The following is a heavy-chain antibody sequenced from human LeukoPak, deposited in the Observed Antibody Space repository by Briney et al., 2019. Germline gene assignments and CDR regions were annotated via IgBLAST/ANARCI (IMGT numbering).Heavy chain of an antibody. Sequence: PGGSLRLSCAASGFTFDDYNMHWVRQAPGKGLEWVSLISWDGGSTYYADSVKGRFTISRDNSKNSLYLQMNSLRTEDTALYYCAKALLWRVEADAFDIWGQGTMVTVSS. V-gene: IGHV3-43*01. CDR3: AKALLWRVEADAFDI. CDR2: ISWDGGST. J-gene: IGHJ3*02. CDR1: GFTFDDYN. D-gene: IGHD2-2*01.